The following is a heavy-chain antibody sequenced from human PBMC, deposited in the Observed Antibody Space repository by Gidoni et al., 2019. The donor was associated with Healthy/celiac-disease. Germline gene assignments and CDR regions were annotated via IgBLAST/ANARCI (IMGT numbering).Heavy chain of an antibody. CDR2: VSGSGGST. V-gene: IGHV3-23*01. CDR3: AKGVGLYYFDY. D-gene: IGHD5-12*01. Sequence: EVQLLESGGALVQPGGSLRLSCAASGFTFSSYAMSWVRQAPGKGLGWVSAVSGSGGSTYYADSVKGRFTISRDNSKNTLYLQMNSLRAEATAVYYCAKGVGLYYFDYWGQGTLVTVSS. J-gene: IGHJ4*02. CDR1: GFTFSSYA.